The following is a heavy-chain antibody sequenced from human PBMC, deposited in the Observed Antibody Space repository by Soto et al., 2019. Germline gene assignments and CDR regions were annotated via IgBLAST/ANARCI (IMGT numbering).Heavy chain of an antibody. J-gene: IGHJ4*02. CDR1: GGSFSGYY. Sequence: SETLSLTCAVYGGSFSGYYWSWIRQPPGKGLEWIGEINHSGSTNYNPSLKSRVTISVDTSKNQFSLKLSSVTAADTAVYYCARSALMRELVPFDYWGQGTLVTVSS. V-gene: IGHV4-34*01. CDR3: ARSALMRELVPFDY. D-gene: IGHD1-26*01. CDR2: INHSGST.